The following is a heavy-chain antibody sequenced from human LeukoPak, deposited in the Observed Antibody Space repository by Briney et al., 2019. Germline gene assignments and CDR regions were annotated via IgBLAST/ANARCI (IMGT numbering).Heavy chain of an antibody. V-gene: IGHV4-39*01. CDR1: GGSISSSSYY. CDR2: IYYTGTT. CDR3: ARRAASHSNFDY. J-gene: IGHJ4*02. Sequence: SEILSLTCTVSGGSISSSSYYWGWIRQPPGKGLEWIGSIYYTGTTYYNPSLKSRVTISVDTSKNQFSLKVSSVTAADTAVYCCARRAASHSNFDYWGQGTLVTVSS. D-gene: IGHD6-13*01.